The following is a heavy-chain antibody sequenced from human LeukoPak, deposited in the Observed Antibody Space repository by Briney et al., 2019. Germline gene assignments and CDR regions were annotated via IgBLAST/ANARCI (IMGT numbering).Heavy chain of an antibody. V-gene: IGHV4-59*08. CDR1: GTSISNYY. CDR2: IFYTGTT. Sequence: PETLSLTCTVSGTSISNYYWSWIRQPPGKGLEWIGYIFYTGTTVSNPSLKSRLIMSVDMSKNQVSLNLISVTAADTAVYYCARHSGDYGGLYDYWGQGALVTVSS. CDR3: ARHSGDYGGLYDY. D-gene: IGHD4-17*01. J-gene: IGHJ4*02.